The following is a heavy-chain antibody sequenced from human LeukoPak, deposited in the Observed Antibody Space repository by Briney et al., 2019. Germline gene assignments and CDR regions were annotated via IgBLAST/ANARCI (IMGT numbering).Heavy chain of an antibody. D-gene: IGHD4-11*01. Sequence: GGSLRLSCAASGFTFDDYGMSWLRQAPGKGLEWVSGINWNGGSTGYADSVKGRFTISRDNAKNSLYLQMNSLRAEDTALYYCVRAAGYSNYASPFDYWGQGTLVTVSS. J-gene: IGHJ4*02. CDR3: VRAAGYSNYASPFDY. V-gene: IGHV3-20*04. CDR1: GFTFDDYG. CDR2: INWNGGST.